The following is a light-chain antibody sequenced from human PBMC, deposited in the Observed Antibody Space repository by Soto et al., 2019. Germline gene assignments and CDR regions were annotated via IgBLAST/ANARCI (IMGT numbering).Light chain of an antibody. V-gene: IGLV2-14*01. CDR1: SSDVGGYNY. CDR3: SSYTSISTLV. J-gene: IGLJ2*01. Sequence: QSVLTQPVSVSGSPGQSITISCTGTSSDVGGYNYVSWYQQHPGKAPKLMIYEVTKRPSGVSNRFSGSKSGNTASLTISGLQAEYESDYYCSSYTSISTLVFGGGTKLTVL. CDR2: EVT.